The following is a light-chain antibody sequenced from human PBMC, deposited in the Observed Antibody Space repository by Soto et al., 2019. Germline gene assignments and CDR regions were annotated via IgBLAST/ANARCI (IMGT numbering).Light chain of an antibody. CDR2: TND. J-gene: IGLJ2*01. CDR1: SSKIGSNY. CDR3: AAWDDSLSGVV. Sequence: QSVLTQPPSASGTPGQRVTISCSGGSSKIGSNYVYWYQHLPGTAPKLLIYTNDQRPSGVPDRFSGSKSGTSASLAISGLRSEDEADYYCAAWDDSLSGVVFGGGTKLTVL. V-gene: IGLV1-47*01.